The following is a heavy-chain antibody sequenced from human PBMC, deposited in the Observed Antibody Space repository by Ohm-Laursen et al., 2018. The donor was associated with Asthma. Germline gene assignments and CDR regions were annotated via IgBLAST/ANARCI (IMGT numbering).Heavy chain of an antibody. V-gene: IGHV4-59*01. J-gene: IGHJ4*02. CDR1: GGSISSYY. CDR3: ARDRVRYFDY. D-gene: IGHD3-10*01. CDR2: IYYSGST. Sequence: VTLSLTCTVSGGSISSYYWSWIRQPPGKGLEWIGYIYYSGSTNYNPSLKSRVTISLDTSKNQFSLKLSSVTAADTAVYYCARDRVRYFDYWGQGTLVTVSS.